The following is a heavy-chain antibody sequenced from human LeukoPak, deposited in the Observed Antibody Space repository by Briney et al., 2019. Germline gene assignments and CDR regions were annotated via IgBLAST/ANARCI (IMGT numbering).Heavy chain of an antibody. V-gene: IGHV3-15*01. CDR1: GFTFSNAW. J-gene: IGHJ4*02. D-gene: IGHD1-26*01. CDR3: ARDPGGINSY. Sequence: GGSLRLSCAASGFTFSNAWLNWVRQAPGKGLEWVGHIKSKTDGGTTDYAAPVKGRFTISRDDSKNTLFLQMNSLRAEDTAVYYCARDPGGINSYWGQGTLVTVSS. CDR2: IKSKTDGGTT.